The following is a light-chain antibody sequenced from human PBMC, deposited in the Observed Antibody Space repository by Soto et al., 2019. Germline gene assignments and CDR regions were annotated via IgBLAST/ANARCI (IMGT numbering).Light chain of an antibody. Sequence: QSALTQPASVSGSPGQSITISCTGTSSDVGGYNYVSWYQQHQGKAPKLMIYEVSNRPSGVSNRFSGSKSGNTASLTISGLQAEDEADYYCSSYTSSSTWVFGVGTKLTVL. CDR2: EVS. CDR1: SSDVGGYNY. V-gene: IGLV2-14*01. J-gene: IGLJ3*02. CDR3: SSYTSSSTWV.